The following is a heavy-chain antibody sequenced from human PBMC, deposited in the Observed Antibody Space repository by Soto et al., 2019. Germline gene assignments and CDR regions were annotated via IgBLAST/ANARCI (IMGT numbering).Heavy chain of an antibody. Sequence: PSETLSLTCAVYGGSFSGYYWSWIRQPLGKGLEWIGEINHSGSTNYNPSLKSRVTISVDTSKNQFSLKLSSVTAADTAVYYCARDRPYYDFWSGYEPAFDIWGQGTMVT. CDR3: ARDRPYYDFWSGYEPAFDI. CDR2: INHSGST. V-gene: IGHV4-34*01. J-gene: IGHJ3*02. CDR1: GGSFSGYY. D-gene: IGHD3-3*01.